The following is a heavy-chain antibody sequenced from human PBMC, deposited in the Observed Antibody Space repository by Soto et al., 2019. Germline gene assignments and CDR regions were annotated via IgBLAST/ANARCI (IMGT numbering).Heavy chain of an antibody. V-gene: IGHV4-39*01. CDR3: ANTYCTNGVCYSESFDY. D-gene: IGHD2-8*01. CDR1: GGSVSGSSFY. Sequence: SETLSLTCTVSGGSVSGSSFYWNWIRRPPGKGLEWIATIYSSGSTYYNPSLKSRASIFVDTSKNQFSLRLRSVTAADTAVYYCANTYCTNGVCYSESFDYWGQGTLVTVSS. CDR2: IYSSGST. J-gene: IGHJ4*02.